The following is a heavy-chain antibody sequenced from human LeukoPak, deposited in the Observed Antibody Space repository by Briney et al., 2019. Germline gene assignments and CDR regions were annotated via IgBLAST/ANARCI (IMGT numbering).Heavy chain of an antibody. J-gene: IGHJ5*02. CDR1: GFTFSSYS. CDR3: ARDNKNSGIAAAGS. V-gene: IGHV3-21*01. D-gene: IGHD6-25*01. CDR2: ISSSSSYI. Sequence: GGSLRLSCAASGFTFSSYSMNWVRQAPGKGLEWVSSISSSSSYIYYADSVKGRFTISRDNAKNSLYLQMNSLRAEDTAVYYCARDNKNSGIAAAGSWGQGTLVTVSS.